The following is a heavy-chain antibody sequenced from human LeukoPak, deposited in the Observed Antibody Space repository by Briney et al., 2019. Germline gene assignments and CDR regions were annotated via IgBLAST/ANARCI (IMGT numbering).Heavy chain of an antibody. Sequence: SQTLSLTCTVSGGSISGGAYYWSWIRQPPGKGLEWIGSIYSSGSTYYNPSLKSRVTVSVDTSKNQFSLKLSSVTAADTAVYYCARFPTYYDYVWGSYRYTGNWGQGTLVTVSS. CDR3: ARFPTYYDYVWGSYRYTGN. D-gene: IGHD3-16*02. CDR2: IYSSGST. J-gene: IGHJ4*02. V-gene: IGHV4-30-2*03. CDR1: GGSISGGAYY.